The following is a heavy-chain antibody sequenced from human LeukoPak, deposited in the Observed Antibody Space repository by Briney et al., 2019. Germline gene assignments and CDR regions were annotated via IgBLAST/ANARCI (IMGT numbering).Heavy chain of an antibody. CDR1: GGSISSYY. CDR3: AREPLWSGYSYYYYYMDV. Sequence: PSETLSLTCTVSGGSISSYYWSWIRQPAGKGLEWIGRIYTSGSTNYNSSLKSRVTMSVDTSKNQFSLKLRSVTAADTAVYYCAREPLWSGYSYYYYYMDVWGKGTTVTVSS. CDR2: IYTSGST. V-gene: IGHV4-4*07. J-gene: IGHJ6*03. D-gene: IGHD3-3*01.